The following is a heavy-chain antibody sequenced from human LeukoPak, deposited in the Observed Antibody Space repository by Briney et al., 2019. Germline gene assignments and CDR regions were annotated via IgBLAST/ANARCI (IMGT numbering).Heavy chain of an antibody. CDR1: GFTFSNYA. CDR2: ISGSGDST. Sequence: PGGSLRLSCAASGFTFSNYAMSWVRQAPGKGLEWVSPISGSGDSTSYADSVKGRCTISRDNSKNTLYLQMNSLGAEDTAVYYCAKGRGFTSSTCYNYWGQGTLVTVSS. D-gene: IGHD2-2*02. CDR3: AKGRGFTSSTCYNY. V-gene: IGHV3-23*01. J-gene: IGHJ4*02.